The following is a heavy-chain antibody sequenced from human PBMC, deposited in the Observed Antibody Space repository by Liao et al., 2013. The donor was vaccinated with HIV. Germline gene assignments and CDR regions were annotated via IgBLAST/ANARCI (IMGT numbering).Heavy chain of an antibody. V-gene: IGHV4-4*07. CDR1: GGSISSYY. J-gene: IGHJ6*03. D-gene: IGHD5-18*01. Sequence: QVQLQESGPGLVKPSETLSLTCTVSGGSISSYYWSWIRQPAGKGLEWIGEINRSGSTNYNPSLKSRVTISVDTSKNQFSLKLSSVTATDTAVYFCARERRMVNPYYYFMDVWGKGTSVTVSS. CDR2: INRSGST. CDR3: ARERRMVNPYYYFMDV.